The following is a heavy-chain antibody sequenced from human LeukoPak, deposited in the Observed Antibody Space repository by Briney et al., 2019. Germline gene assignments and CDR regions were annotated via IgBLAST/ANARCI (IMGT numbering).Heavy chain of an antibody. D-gene: IGHD4-17*01. CDR1: GFTFSSYA. J-gene: IGHJ4*02. Sequence: GGSLRLSCAASGFTFSSYAMSWVRQAPGKGPEWVSAISGSGGSTYYADSVKGRFTISRDNSKNTLYLQMNSLRAEDTAVYYCAKDLPNYGDYAVYFDYWGQGTLVTVSS. V-gene: IGHV3-23*01. CDR2: ISGSGGST. CDR3: AKDLPNYGDYAVYFDY.